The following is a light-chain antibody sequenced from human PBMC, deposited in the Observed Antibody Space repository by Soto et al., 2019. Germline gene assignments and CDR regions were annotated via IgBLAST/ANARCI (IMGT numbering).Light chain of an antibody. Sequence: EIVLTQSPSTLSLSPSERSTLSCRASPSVTNYLAWYQQKPGQAPRLLIYGAFNRATGIPARFSGSGSGTDFTLTISSLEPEDFAVYYCQQRNIWPPVTFGQGTRLENK. CDR2: GAF. J-gene: IGKJ5*01. CDR3: QQRNIWPPVT. CDR1: PSVTNY. V-gene: IGKV3-11*01.